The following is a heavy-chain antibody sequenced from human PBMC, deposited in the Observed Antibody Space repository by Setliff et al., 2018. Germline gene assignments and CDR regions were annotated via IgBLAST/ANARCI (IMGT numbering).Heavy chain of an antibody. J-gene: IGHJ4*02. Sequence: SETLSLTCTVSGYSISSGHYWGWIRQPPGKGLEWIGSISHSGSTYYNPSLRSRVTISLDTSKNQFSPKLTSVTAADTAVYYCATFTVIFYYFDYWGQGTLVTVSS. V-gene: IGHV4-38-2*02. CDR1: GYSISSGHY. D-gene: IGHD3-9*01. CDR3: ATFTVIFYYFDY. CDR2: ISHSGST.